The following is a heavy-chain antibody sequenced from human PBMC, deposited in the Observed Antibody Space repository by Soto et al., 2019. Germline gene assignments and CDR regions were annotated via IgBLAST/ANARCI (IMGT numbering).Heavy chain of an antibody. CDR2: VSGGGGST. V-gene: IGHV3-23*01. J-gene: IGHJ5*02. Sequence: GGSLRLSCAASGFTFSSYAMSWVRQAPGKGLEWVAAVSGGGGSTYYADSVKGRFTISRDNSKNTLYLQMNSLRAEDTAVYYCAKRLLGSCGSSSCMAWFDPWGQGTLVTVSS. D-gene: IGHD2-2*01. CDR1: GFTFSSYA. CDR3: AKRLLGSCGSSSCMAWFDP.